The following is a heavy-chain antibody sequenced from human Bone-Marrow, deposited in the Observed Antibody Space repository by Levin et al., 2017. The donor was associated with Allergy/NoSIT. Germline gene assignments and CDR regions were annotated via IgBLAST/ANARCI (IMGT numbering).Heavy chain of an antibody. CDR2: ISGSGGST. D-gene: IGHD6-13*01. Sequence: GGSLRLSCAASGFTFSSYAMSWVRQAPGKGLEWVSAISGSGGSTYYADSVKGRFTTSRDNSKNTLYLQMNSLRAEDTAVYYCAGAAAGLYYYYYMDGWGKGTTVTVSS. J-gene: IGHJ6*03. CDR3: AGAAAGLYYYYYMDG. CDR1: GFTFSSYA. V-gene: IGHV3-23*01.